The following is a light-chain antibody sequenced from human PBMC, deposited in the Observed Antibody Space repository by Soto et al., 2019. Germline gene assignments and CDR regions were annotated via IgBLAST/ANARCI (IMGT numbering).Light chain of an antibody. CDR3: QQYNSDSET. Sequence: DIPMTQSPSTLSASVGDRVTITCRASQSISSWLAWYQQKPGKAPKLLIYDASSLESGVPSRFSGSGPGTEFTLTISSLQPDDFATYYCQQYNSDSETFGQGTKVEIK. J-gene: IGKJ1*01. CDR1: QSISSW. CDR2: DAS. V-gene: IGKV1-5*01.